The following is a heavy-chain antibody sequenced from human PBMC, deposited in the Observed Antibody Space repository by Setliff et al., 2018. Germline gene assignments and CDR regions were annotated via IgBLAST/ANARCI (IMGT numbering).Heavy chain of an antibody. J-gene: IGHJ6*02. CDR3: ARDLEQVGATPPYYYGMDV. CDR2: IYYSGST. D-gene: IGHD1-26*01. V-gene: IGHV4-30-4*01. CDR1: GGSISSGDYY. Sequence: SETLSLTCTVSGGSISSGDYYWSWIRQPPGKGLEWIGYIYYSGSTYYNPSLKSRVTISVDTSKNQFSLKLSSVTAADTAVYYCARDLEQVGATPPYYYGMDVWGQGTTVTVSS.